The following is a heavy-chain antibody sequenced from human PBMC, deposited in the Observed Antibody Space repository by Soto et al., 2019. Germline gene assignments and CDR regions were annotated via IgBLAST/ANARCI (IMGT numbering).Heavy chain of an antibody. V-gene: IGHV3-23*01. CDR2: ITSSGGPT. CDR3: VKGGWLDD. Sequence: EVQLLESGGGLIQPGGSLRLSCAASGFPFSTYAMTWARQSPGKGLEWVAFITSSGGPTYYADSVRGPCTISRDNSKNTLYLQRDSLRVEDSARYYCVKGGWLDDWGQGTLVTVSS. CDR1: GFPFSTYA. J-gene: IGHJ5*02.